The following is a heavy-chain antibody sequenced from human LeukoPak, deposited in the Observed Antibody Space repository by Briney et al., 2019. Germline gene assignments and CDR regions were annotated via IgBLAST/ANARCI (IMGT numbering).Heavy chain of an antibody. CDR2: IWYDGSNK. D-gene: IGHD3-22*01. V-gene: IGHV3-33*08. CDR1: GFTFTTYA. J-gene: IGHJ4*02. Sequence: GGSLRLSCAASGFTFTTYAMSWVRQAPGKGLEWVAVIWYDGSNKYYADSVKGRFTISRDNSKNTLYLQMNSLRAEDTAVYYCARDTLPPTYYYDSSGYYAPDYWGQGTLVTVSS. CDR3: ARDTLPPTYYYDSSGYYAPDY.